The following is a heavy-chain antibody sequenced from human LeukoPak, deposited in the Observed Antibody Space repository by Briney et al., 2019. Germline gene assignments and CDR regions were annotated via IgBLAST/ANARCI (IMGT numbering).Heavy chain of an antibody. CDR1: GFTFSNAW. CDR2: IKSETDGETT. Sequence: GGSLRLSCAASGFTFSNAWMNWVRQAPGKGLEWVGRIKSETDGETTDFGAPVKGRFAISRDDSKNTMYLHMNSLRTEDTAVYYCTTGNWGPYWGQGTLVTVSS. D-gene: IGHD7-27*01. J-gene: IGHJ4*02. CDR3: TTGNWGPY. V-gene: IGHV3-15*07.